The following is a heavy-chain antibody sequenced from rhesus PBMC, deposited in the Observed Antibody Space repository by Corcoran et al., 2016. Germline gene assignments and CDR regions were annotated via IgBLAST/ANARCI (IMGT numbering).Heavy chain of an antibody. V-gene: IGHV1-156*01. Sequence: EFQLVQSGVEVKTPGASVTVSCKVSGYTFTALSMPCVGQAPGKGREWMGGVDTVYGEIIHAEKFQGRVTMTEDTSTDTAYMELSSLRSEDTAVYYCARGVYTAGTQFDYWGQGVLVTVSS. CDR2: VDTVYGEI. D-gene: IGHD5-24*01. J-gene: IGHJ4*01. CDR1: GYTFTALS. CDR3: ARGVYTAGTQFDY.